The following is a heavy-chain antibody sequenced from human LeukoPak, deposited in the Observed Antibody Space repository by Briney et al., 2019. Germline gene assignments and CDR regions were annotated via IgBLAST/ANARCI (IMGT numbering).Heavy chain of an antibody. CDR1: GGSISSGAYS. J-gene: IGHJ5*02. CDR2: IYHSGST. Sequence: PSETLSLTCAVSGGSISSGAYSWSWIRQPPGKGLEWIGYIYHSGSTYYNPSLKSRVAILVDMSKNQFSLKLTSVTAADTAVYYCARENHGSGSYNWFDPWGQGTLVTVSS. D-gene: IGHD3-10*01. CDR3: ARENHGSGSYNWFDP. V-gene: IGHV4-30-2*01.